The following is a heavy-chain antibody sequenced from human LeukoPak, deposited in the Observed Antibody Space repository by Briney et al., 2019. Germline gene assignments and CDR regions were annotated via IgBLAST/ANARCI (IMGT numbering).Heavy chain of an antibody. CDR2: ISSSSYI. Sequence: GGSLRLSCAASGFTFSSYGMHWVRQAPGKGLEWVSSISSSSYIYYADSVKGRFTISRDNAKNSLYLQMNSLRAEDTAVYYCARDSGDIVAFDYWGQGTLVTVSS. D-gene: IGHD5-12*01. V-gene: IGHV3-21*01. J-gene: IGHJ4*02. CDR3: ARDSGDIVAFDY. CDR1: GFTFSSYG.